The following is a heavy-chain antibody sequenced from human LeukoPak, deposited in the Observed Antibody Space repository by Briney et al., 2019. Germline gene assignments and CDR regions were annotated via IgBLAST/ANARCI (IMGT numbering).Heavy chain of an antibody. D-gene: IGHD3-10*01. CDR1: GGSFSGYS. J-gene: IGHJ4*02. CDR3: ARGVDYYGV. Sequence: PSETLSLTCAVYGGSFSGYSWNWIRQPPVKGLEWIGEINHSGGTNYNPSLRSRVTISVDTSKKQFSLKLSSVTAADTAVYYCARGVDYYGVWGQGTLVTVSS. CDR2: INHSGGT. V-gene: IGHV4-34*01.